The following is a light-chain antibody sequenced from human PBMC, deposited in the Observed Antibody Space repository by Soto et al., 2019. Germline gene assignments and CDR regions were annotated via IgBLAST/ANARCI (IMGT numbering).Light chain of an antibody. CDR1: QNVRTF. Sequence: EVVLTQSPATLSLSPGERATLSCRASQNVRTFLDWYQQKPGQAPRLLIYGASNRATGIPARFSGSGSGTAFSITISSLEPEDFAVYYCQQHSHWPPWTFGQGTRVEIQ. V-gene: IGKV3-11*01. CDR3: QQHSHWPPWT. J-gene: IGKJ1*01. CDR2: GAS.